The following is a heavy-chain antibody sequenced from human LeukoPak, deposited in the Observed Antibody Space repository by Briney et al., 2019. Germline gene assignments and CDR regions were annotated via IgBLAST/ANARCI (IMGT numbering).Heavy chain of an antibody. D-gene: IGHD3-22*01. J-gene: IGHJ4*02. CDR2: ISAYNGNT. Sequence: ASVKVSCKASGYTFTSYGISWVRQAPGQGLEWMGWISAYNGNTNYAQKLQGRVTMTTDPSTSTAYMELRSLRSDDTAVYYCAREDSPYYYDSSGYPFDYWGQGTLVTVSS. CDR1: GYTFTSYG. CDR3: AREDSPYYYDSSGYPFDY. V-gene: IGHV1-18*01.